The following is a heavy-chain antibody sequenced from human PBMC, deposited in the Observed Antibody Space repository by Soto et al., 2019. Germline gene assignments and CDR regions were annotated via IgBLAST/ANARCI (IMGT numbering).Heavy chain of an antibody. D-gene: IGHD6-13*01. J-gene: IGHJ5*02. V-gene: IGHV1-69*01. CDR2: IIPMFTTV. Sequence: QVQLVQSGAEVKKPGSSVKVSCKASGGTFSSYAISWVRQAPGQGLEWMGGIIPMFTTVNYAQKFQGRVTITADESTSTAYMELSSLRSEDTAVYYCARTGGPYSSSYYGFDPWGQGTLVTVSS. CDR1: GGTFSSYA. CDR3: ARTGGPYSSSYYGFDP.